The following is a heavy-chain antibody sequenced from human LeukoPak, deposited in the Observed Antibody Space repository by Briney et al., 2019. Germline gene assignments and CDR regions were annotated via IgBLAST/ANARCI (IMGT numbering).Heavy chain of an antibody. CDR2: ISAYNGNT. CDR3: APSRANSYYSSDYNWFDP. V-gene: IGHV1-18*01. J-gene: IGHJ5*02. CDR1: GYTFTSYG. Sequence: ASVKVSCKASGYTFTSYGISWVRQAPGQGLEWMGWISAYNGNTNYAQKLQGRVTMTTDTSTSTAYTELRSLRSDDTAVYYCAPSRANSYYSSDYNWFDPWGQGTLVTVSS. D-gene: IGHD3-10*01.